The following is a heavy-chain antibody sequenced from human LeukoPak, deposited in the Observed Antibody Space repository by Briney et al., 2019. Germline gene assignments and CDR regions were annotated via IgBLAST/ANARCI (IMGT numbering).Heavy chain of an antibody. CDR2: IGSSGSPT. J-gene: IGHJ6*02. D-gene: IGHD3-22*01. CDR3: ARRPYSDTSGRLSDV. CDR1: GFAFSSYN. Sequence: SGGSLRPSCAASGFAFSSYNMNWVRQAPGKGLEWISYIGSSGSPTHYADSVGGRFTISRDNAKNSLYLQMNSLRDEDTAVYFCARRPYSDTSGRLSDVWGQGTTVTVSS. V-gene: IGHV3-48*02.